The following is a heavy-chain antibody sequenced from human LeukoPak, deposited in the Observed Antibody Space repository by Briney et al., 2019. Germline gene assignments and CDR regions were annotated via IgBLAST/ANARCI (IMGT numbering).Heavy chain of an antibody. CDR1: GYTFTGYY. D-gene: IGHD5-18*01. Sequence: ASVKVSCKASGYTFTGYYMHWVRQAPGQGLEWMGWINPNSGGTNYAQKFQGRVTMTRDTSISTAYMELSRLRSDDTAVYYCARGDTAITDLALFDYWGQGTLVTVSS. CDR3: ARGDTAITDLALFDY. J-gene: IGHJ4*02. CDR2: INPNSGGT. V-gene: IGHV1-2*02.